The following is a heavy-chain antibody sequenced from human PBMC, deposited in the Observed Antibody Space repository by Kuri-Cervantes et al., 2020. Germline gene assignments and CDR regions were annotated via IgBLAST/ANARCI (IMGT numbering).Heavy chain of an antibody. CDR1: GYSISSGYY. Sequence: GSLRLSCADSGYSISSGYYWGWIRQPPGKGLEWIGSIYHSGSTNYNPSLKSRVTISVDTSKNQFSLKLSSVTAADTAVYYCARGWPQRPFDYWGQGTLVTVSS. J-gene: IGHJ4*02. V-gene: IGHV4-38-2*01. D-gene: IGHD2-15*01. CDR3: ARGWPQRPFDY. CDR2: IYHSGST.